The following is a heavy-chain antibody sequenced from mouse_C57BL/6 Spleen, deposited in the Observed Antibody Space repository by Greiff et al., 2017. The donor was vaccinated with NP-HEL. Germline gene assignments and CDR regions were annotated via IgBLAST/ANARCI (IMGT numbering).Heavy chain of an antibody. CDR2: INPNNGGT. CDR3: ARSWDD. Sequence: VQLQQSGPGLVKPGASVKISCKASGYTFTDYYMNWVKQSHGKSLEWIGDINPNNGGTSYNQKFKGKATLTVDKSSSTAYMELRSLTSEDSAVYYCARSWDDWGQGTTLTVSS. CDR1: GYTFTDYY. J-gene: IGHJ2*01. V-gene: IGHV1-26*01.